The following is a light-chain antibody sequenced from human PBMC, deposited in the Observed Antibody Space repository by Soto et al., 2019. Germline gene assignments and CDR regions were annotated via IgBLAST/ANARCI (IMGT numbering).Light chain of an antibody. V-gene: IGLV1-44*01. Sequence: QSVLTQPXSASGTPGQXVTIXCSGSVSSIGTNTVNWYRQLPGTAPKLLIYGNNQRPSGVPDRFSGSKSGTSXSLXXSGLXXXDEADYYXXAWDGSLNNVLFGGGXXLXVL. CDR1: VSSIGTNT. CDR3: XAWDGSLNNVL. J-gene: IGLJ2*01. CDR2: GNN.